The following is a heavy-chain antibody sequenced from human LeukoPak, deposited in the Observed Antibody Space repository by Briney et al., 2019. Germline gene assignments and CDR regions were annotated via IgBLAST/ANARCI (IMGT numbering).Heavy chain of an antibody. V-gene: IGHV3-23*01. CDR1: GFPFSNYA. J-gene: IGHJ5*02. Sequence: PGGSLRLSCAASGFPFSNYAMSWVRQAPGKGLEWVSSISFSGTNTYYADSVKGRFTISRDNSKNTVYLQMNSLRAEDTAVYFCAKEVKAGTNWFDPWGQGTLVTVSS. CDR2: ISFSGTNT. D-gene: IGHD6-13*01. CDR3: AKEVKAGTNWFDP.